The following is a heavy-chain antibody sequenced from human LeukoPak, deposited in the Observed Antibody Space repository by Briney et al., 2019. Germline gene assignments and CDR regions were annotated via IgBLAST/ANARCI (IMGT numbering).Heavy chain of an antibody. D-gene: IGHD3-22*01. CDR1: GFIFSSYD. J-gene: IGHJ4*02. Sequence: PGGSLRLSCAASGFIFSSYDMHWVRQATGKGLERVSAIGTAGDTYYPGSVKGRFTISRENAKNSLYLQMNSLRAGDTAVYYCARSYYDSSGDTFDYWAREPWSPSPQ. V-gene: IGHV3-13*01. CDR2: IGTAGDT. CDR3: ARSYYDSSGDTFDY.